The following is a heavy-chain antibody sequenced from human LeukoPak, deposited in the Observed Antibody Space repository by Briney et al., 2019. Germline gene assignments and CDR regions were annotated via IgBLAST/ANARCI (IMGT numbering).Heavy chain of an antibody. V-gene: IGHV3-23*01. CDR1: GSTFNTYA. Sequence: GGSLRLSCAASGSTFNTYAMNWVRQAPGKGLEWVSAISGSGDSTYYADSVKGRFTISRDNSKNTVYLQMNSLRAEDTAVYYCAKDQSDKGSYAAFDYWGQGTLVTVSS. CDR3: AKDQSDKGSYAAFDY. CDR2: ISGSGDST. J-gene: IGHJ4*02. D-gene: IGHD3-10*01.